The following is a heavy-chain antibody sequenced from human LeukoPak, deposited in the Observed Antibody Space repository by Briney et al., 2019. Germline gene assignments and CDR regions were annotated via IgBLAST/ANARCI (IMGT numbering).Heavy chain of an antibody. Sequence: SETLSLTCTVSGGSISSGDYYWSWIRQPPGKGLEWIGEISPRGTTYNPSLKSRVTISLDTTKNQFSLILPSMSAADAAVYFCASDSYSSIGYYWSQGTLVTVSS. CDR3: ASDSYSSIGYY. CDR2: ISPRGTT. D-gene: IGHD6-13*01. V-gene: IGHV4-39*07. CDR1: GGSISSGDYY. J-gene: IGHJ4*02.